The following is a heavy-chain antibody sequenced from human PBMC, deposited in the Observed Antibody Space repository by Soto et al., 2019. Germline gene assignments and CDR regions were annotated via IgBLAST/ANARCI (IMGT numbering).Heavy chain of an antibody. Sequence: AGESLKISCKCSGYSFTSYWIGLVRQMPGKDLEWMGIIYPGDFDTKYSPSFQGQVTISADRSISTAYLQWSSLKASDTAMYYCARAGLAGCSSTGCYTSFFYYGMDAWGQGTTVTVSS. CDR3: ARAGLAGCSSTGCYTSFFYYGMDA. D-gene: IGHD2-2*02. J-gene: IGHJ6*02. V-gene: IGHV5-51*01. CDR1: GYSFTSYW. CDR2: IYPGDFDT.